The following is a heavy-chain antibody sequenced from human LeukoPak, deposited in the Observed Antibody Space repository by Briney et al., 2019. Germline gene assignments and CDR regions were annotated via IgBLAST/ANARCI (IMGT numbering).Heavy chain of an antibody. D-gene: IGHD2-2*01. CDR1: GITFTNSA. CDR3: GKWGSCIGTSCYYSGMDV. CDR2: ISGSGSHT. Sequence: GGSLRLSCAASGITFTNSAVSWVRQAPGKGLEWVSAISGSGSHTYYADAVKGRVTISRDRNTLYLQMNSLRDDDTAVYYCGKWGSCIGTSCYYSGMDVWGQGATVIVSS. J-gene: IGHJ6*02. V-gene: IGHV3-23*01.